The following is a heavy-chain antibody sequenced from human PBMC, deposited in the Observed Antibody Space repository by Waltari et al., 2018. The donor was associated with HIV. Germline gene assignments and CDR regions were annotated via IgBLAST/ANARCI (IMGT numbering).Heavy chain of an antibody. D-gene: IGHD1-1*01. CDR3: ARGGTEVYFDY. J-gene: IGHJ4*02. V-gene: IGHV4-61*02. Sequence: QVQLQESGPGLVKPSQTLSLTCTVSGGSISSGSYYWSWIRQPAGKGLEWIGRIYTSGSTNYNPSLKSRVTISVDTSKNQFSLKLSSVTAADTAVYYCARGGTEVYFDYWGQGTLVTVSS. CDR1: GGSISSGSYY. CDR2: IYTSGST.